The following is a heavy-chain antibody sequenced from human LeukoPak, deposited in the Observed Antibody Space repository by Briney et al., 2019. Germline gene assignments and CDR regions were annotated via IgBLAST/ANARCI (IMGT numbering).Heavy chain of an antibody. CDR2: IKEEGSEK. J-gene: IGHJ5*02. D-gene: IGHD2-2*01. V-gene: IGHV3-7*01. CDR1: GFTFSSYW. Sequence: GGSLRLSCAVSGFTFSSYWMSWVRQAPGKGLEWVASIKEEGSEKHYVDSVKGRFTISRDNAKNSLYLQMSSLRAEDTAVYYCARGHYQLSWGQGILVTVSS. CDR3: ARGHYQLS.